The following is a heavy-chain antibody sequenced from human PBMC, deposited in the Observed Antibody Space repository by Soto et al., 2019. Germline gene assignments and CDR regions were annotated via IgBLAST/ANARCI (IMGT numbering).Heavy chain of an antibody. Sequence: ASVKVSCKASGYTFTSYAMHWVRQAPGQRLEWRGWINAGNGNTKYSQKFQGRVTITRDTSASTAYMELSSLRSEDTAVYYCARTMXLEMYYDFWSGPFYFDYWGQGTLVTVSS. CDR1: GYTFTSYA. V-gene: IGHV1-3*01. CDR3: ARTMXLEMYYDFWSGPFYFDY. CDR2: INAGNGNT. J-gene: IGHJ4*02. D-gene: IGHD3-3*01.